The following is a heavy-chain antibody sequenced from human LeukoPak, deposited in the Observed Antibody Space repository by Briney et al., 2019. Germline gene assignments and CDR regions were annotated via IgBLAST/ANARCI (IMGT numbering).Heavy chain of an antibody. J-gene: IGHJ4*02. D-gene: IGHD6-13*01. CDR3: ARDRPAAAGTDY. Sequence: SETLSLTCTVSGGSFSSGGYYWSWIRQPPGKGLEWIGYIYHSGSTYYNPSLKSRVTISVDRSKNQFSLKLSSVTAADTAVYYCARDRPAAAGTDYWGQGTLVTVSS. CDR1: GGSFSSGGYY. V-gene: IGHV4-30-2*01. CDR2: IYHSGST.